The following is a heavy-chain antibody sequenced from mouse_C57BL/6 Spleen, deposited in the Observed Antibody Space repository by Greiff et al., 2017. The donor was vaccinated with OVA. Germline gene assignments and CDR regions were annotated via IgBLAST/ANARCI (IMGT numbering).Heavy chain of an antibody. J-gene: IGHJ3*01. CDR2: ISYDGSN. CDR1: GYSITSGYY. CDR3: ARGPPTGTGIFWFAY. Sequence: VQLKQSGPGLVKPSQSLSLTCSVTGYSITSGYYWNWIRQFPGNKLEWMGYISYDGSNNYNPSLKNRISITRDTSKNQFFLKLNSVTTEDTATYYCARGPPTGTGIFWFAYWGQGTLVTVSA. D-gene: IGHD4-1*01. V-gene: IGHV3-6*01.